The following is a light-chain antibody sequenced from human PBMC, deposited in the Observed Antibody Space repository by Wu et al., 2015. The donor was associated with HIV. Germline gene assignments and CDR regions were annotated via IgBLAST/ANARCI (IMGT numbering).Light chain of an antibody. Sequence: EIVMTQSPATLSVSPGERVTLSCRASQSVRSNLAWYQQKSGQPPRLLIYGAFTRATGIPARFSGSGSGTDFTLTISRLEPEDFAVYYCQQYDNSPPWTFGQGTRVEVK. CDR2: GAF. CDR1: QSVRSN. V-gene: IGKV3-15*01. J-gene: IGKJ1*01. CDR3: QQYDNSPPWT.